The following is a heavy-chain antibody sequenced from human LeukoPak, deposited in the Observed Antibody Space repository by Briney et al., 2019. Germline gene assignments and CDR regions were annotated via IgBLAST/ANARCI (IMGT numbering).Heavy chain of an antibody. Sequence: PGGSLRLSCAASGFTFNSYAMSWVRQAPGKGLEWVSAITASGDSTFYADSVKGRFTISRANSKNTLYLQMNTLRAEDTAVYYCAKENPVGGTNYFDYWGQGTLVTVSS. J-gene: IGHJ4*02. CDR3: AKENPVGGTNYFDY. D-gene: IGHD1-26*01. V-gene: IGHV3-23*01. CDR1: GFTFNSYA. CDR2: ITASGDST.